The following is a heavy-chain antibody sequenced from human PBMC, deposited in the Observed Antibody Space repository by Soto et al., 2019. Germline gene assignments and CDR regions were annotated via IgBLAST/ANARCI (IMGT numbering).Heavy chain of an antibody. CDR2: VKDGGHT. D-gene: IGHD5-12*01. V-gene: IGHV4-34*01. Sequence: QVQLQQWGAGLLKPSETLSLNCAVTGGSLSGYYWSWIRQAPGKGLEWIGEVKDGGHTNYSPSLRGXVTXSXDTSNNQFSLRLNSVTAADTGVYYCARGQEGVVATHWDQGSLVTVSS. CDR1: GGSLSGYY. CDR3: ARGQEGVVATH. J-gene: IGHJ4*02.